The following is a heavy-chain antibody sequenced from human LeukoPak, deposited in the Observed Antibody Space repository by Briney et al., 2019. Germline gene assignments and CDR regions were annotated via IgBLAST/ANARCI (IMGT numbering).Heavy chain of an antibody. CDR2: IHHSGRT. V-gene: IGHV4-34*01. CDR1: GGSFSNYD. Sequence: LETLSLTCAVSGGSFSNYDWTWIRQPPGKGLEWIGEIHHSGRTNYNPSLKSRITISADTSKKQFSLRLSSVTAADTAVYYCARGRSRVTIFGVALNWLDSWGQGNLVTVSS. CDR3: ARGRSRVTIFGVALNWLDS. D-gene: IGHD3-3*01. J-gene: IGHJ5*01.